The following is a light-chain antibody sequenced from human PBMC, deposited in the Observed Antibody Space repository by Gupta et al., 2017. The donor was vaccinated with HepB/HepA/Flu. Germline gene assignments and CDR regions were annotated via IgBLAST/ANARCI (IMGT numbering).Light chain of an antibody. CDR1: ESVTNM. Sequence: EIVMTQSPATLSVSPGERVTLSCRASESVTNMVAWFQQKPGRAPRLLIYGASTRDRDVAARFSGSGYGKDLRLTSRSRQLEDTAVYFCQEDKTWPPGTFGQGTKVEIK. CDR2: GAS. CDR3: QEDKTWPPGT. J-gene: IGKJ1*01. V-gene: IGKV3-15*01.